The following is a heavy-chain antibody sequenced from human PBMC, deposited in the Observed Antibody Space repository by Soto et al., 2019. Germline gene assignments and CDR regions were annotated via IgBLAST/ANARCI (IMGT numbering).Heavy chain of an antibody. D-gene: IGHD2-2*01. CDR2: INHSGGT. J-gene: IGHJ6*02. Sequence: SETLSLTCAVYGGSFSGYYWSWIRQPPGKGLEWIGEINHSGGTNYNPSLKSRVTISVDTSKNQFSLNVSSVTAADTAVYYCATYMPNYYYYGMDVWGQGTTVTVSS. V-gene: IGHV4-34*01. CDR3: ATYMPNYYYYGMDV. CDR1: GGSFSGYY.